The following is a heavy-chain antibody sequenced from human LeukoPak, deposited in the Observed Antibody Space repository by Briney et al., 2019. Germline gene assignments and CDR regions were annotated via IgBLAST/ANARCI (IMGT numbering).Heavy chain of an antibody. CDR1: GGSISSYY. J-gene: IGHJ4*02. CDR3: ARSGSGYLRYYFDY. CDR2: MYYSGST. D-gene: IGHD5-12*01. Sequence: SVTLSLTCTVSGGSISSYYWGWIRQPPGKGLEWIGSMYYSGSTYYNPSLKSRVTISINTSKNQFSLKLSSVTAADTAVYYCARSGSGYLRYYFDYWGQGTLVTVSS. V-gene: IGHV4-39*07.